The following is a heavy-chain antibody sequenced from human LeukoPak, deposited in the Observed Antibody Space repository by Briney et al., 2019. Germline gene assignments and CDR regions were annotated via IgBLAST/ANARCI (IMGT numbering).Heavy chain of an antibody. Sequence: GGSLRLSCAASGFTLRNHEMNWVRQAPGKGLEWLSYISVSGGSVSYVDSVKGRFTISRDNAKNSVYLQIDSLRVEDTAIYYCARDRQFRLHDPWGQGILVTVSS. V-gene: IGHV3-48*03. D-gene: IGHD3-16*01. CDR1: GFTLRNHE. CDR2: ISVSGGSV. CDR3: ARDRQFRLHDP. J-gene: IGHJ5*02.